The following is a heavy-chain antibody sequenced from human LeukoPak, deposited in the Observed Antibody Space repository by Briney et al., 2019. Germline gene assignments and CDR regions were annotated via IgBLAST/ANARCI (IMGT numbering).Heavy chain of an antibody. CDR1: GYTFTSYG. CDR3: ARSAAAAGTNFDY. CDR2: INTNTGNP. V-gene: IGHV7-4-1*02. D-gene: IGHD6-13*01. J-gene: IGHJ4*02. Sequence: GASVKVSCKASGYTFTSYGISWVRQAPGQGLEWMGWINTNTGNPTYAQGFTGRFVFSLDTSVSTAYLQISSLKAEDTAVYYCARSAAAAGTNFDYWGQGTLVTVSS.